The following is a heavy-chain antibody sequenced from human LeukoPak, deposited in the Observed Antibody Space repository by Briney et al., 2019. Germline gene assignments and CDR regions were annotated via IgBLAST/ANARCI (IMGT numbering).Heavy chain of an antibody. V-gene: IGHV3-21*01. CDR1: GFTFSSYS. J-gene: IGHJ4*02. CDR2: ISSSSSYI. Sequence: PGGSLRLSCAASGFTFSSYSMNWVRQAPGKGLEWVSSISSSSSYIYYADSVKGRFTISRDNAKNSLYLQMNSLRAEDTAVYYCARDRGDYSGSYYASDYWGQGTLVTVSS. D-gene: IGHD1-26*01. CDR3: ARDRGDYSGSYYASDY.